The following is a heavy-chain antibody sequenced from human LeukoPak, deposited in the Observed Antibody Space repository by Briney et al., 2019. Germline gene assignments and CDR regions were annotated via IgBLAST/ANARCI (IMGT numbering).Heavy chain of an antibody. CDR3: ATHWYGYNYDLPYSWYFDL. CDR2: IYYSGST. Sequence: PSETLPLTCTVSGGSISSYYWSWIRQPPGKGLEWIGYIYYSGSTNYNPSLKSRVTISVDTSKNQFSLKLSSVTAADTAVYYCATHWYGYNYDLPYSWYFDLWGRGTLVTVSS. V-gene: IGHV4-59*01. D-gene: IGHD5-24*01. J-gene: IGHJ2*01. CDR1: GGSISSYY.